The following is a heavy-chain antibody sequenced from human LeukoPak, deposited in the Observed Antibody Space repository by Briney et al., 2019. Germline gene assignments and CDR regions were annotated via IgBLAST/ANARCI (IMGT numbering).Heavy chain of an antibody. CDR1: GGTFSNYA. J-gene: IGHJ2*01. CDR3: TKAAQVNWYFDF. CDR2: IIPIFGAT. Sequence: SVKVSCKASGGTFSNYAISWVRQTPGQGLEWMGGIIPIFGATNYAQKFQGRVTITADKSTSTAYMELSSLRSEDTAIYYCTKAAQVNWYFDFWGRGTLVTVSS. V-gene: IGHV1-69*06. D-gene: IGHD2-21*01.